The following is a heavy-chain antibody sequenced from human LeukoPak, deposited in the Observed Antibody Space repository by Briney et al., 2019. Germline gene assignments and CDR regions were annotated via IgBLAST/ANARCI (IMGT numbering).Heavy chain of an antibody. CDR3: AREISGVRGVIKGIDY. CDR1: GYTFTSYY. V-gene: IGHV1-46*01. J-gene: IGHJ4*02. D-gene: IGHD3-10*01. Sequence: ASVKVSCKASGYTFTSYYMHWVRQAPGQGLEWMGIINPSGGSTSYAQKFQGRVTMTRDMSTSTVYMELSSLRSEDTAVYYCAREISGVRGVIKGIDYWGQGTLVTVSS. CDR2: INPSGGST.